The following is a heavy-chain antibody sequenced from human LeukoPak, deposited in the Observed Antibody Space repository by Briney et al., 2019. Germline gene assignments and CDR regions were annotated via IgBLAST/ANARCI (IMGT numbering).Heavy chain of an antibody. Sequence: SQTLSLTCAISGDSVSSNSVAWNWIRQSPSRGLEWLGRTFYRSKWYNHYAVSVKSRISINADTSKNQFSLQLNSVTPADTAVYYCARDVLEGRGTWNNWFDPWGQGSLVTVPS. J-gene: IGHJ5*02. D-gene: IGHD1-1*01. V-gene: IGHV6-1*01. CDR3: ARDVLEGRGTWNNWFDP. CDR1: GDSVSSNSVA. CDR2: TFYRSKWYN.